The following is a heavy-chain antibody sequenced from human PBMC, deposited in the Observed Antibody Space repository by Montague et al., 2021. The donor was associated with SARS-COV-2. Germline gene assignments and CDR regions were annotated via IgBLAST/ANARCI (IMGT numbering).Heavy chain of an antibody. D-gene: IGHD3-16*01. CDR1: GFTFSSYW. V-gene: IGHV3-74*01. J-gene: IGHJ4*02. CDR3: ARDPGTYDYVWGSSSGIDY. CDR2: INSDGSST. Sequence: SLRLSCAASGFTFSSYWMHWVRQAPGKGLVWVSRINSDGSSTSYSDSVKGRFTISRDNAKNTLYLQMNSLRAEGTAVYYCARDPGTYDYVWGSSSGIDYWGQGTLVTVSS.